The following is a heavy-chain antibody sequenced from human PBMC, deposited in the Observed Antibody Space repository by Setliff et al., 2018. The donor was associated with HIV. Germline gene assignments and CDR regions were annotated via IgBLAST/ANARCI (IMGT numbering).Heavy chain of an antibody. J-gene: IGHJ4*02. CDR2: IYHSGST. CDR1: GYSISSGYY. Sequence: SETLSLTCAVSGYSISSGYYWGWIRQPPGKGLEWIGSIYHSGSTYYNPSLKSRVTISVDTSKSQFSLKLSSVTAADTAVYYCARVFVDTAVLRVLEYYFDSWGRGTLVTVSS. D-gene: IGHD5-18*01. V-gene: IGHV4-38-2*01. CDR3: ARVFVDTAVLRVLEYYFDS.